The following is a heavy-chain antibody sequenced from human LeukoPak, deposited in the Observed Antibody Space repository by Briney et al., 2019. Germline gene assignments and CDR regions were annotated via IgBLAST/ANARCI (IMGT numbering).Heavy chain of an antibody. J-gene: IGHJ5*02. V-gene: IGHV1-69*13. Sequence: GASVKVSCKASGGTFSSYAISWVRQAPGQGLEWMGGIIPIFGTANYAQEFQGRVTITADESTSTAYMELSSLRSEDTAVYYCARGGPYYDILTGFRTLDNWFDPWGQGTLVTVSS. CDR1: GGTFSSYA. CDR3: ARGGPYYDILTGFRTLDNWFDP. D-gene: IGHD3-9*01. CDR2: IIPIFGTA.